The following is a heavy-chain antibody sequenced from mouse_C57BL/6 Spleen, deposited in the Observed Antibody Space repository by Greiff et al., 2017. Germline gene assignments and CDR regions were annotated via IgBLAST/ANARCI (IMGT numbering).Heavy chain of an antibody. Sequence: QVQLQQPGAELVKPGASVKLSCKASGYTFPSYWMHWVKQRPGQGLEWIGMIHPNSGSTNYNEKFKSKATLTVDKSSSTAYMQLSSLTSDDSAVYYCARNEDDYGEDFDVWGTGTTVTVSS. CDR2: IHPNSGST. J-gene: IGHJ1*03. CDR3: ARNEDDYGEDFDV. D-gene: IGHD2-4*01. CDR1: GYTFPSYW. V-gene: IGHV1-64*01.